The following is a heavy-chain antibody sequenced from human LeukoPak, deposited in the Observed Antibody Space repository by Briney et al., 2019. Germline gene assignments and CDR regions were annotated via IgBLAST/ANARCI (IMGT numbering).Heavy chain of an antibody. V-gene: IGHV4-38-2*01. CDR3: ARVGVLVYYDSSGYFDY. CDR1: GYSISSGYY. J-gene: IGHJ4*02. CDR2: IYHSGST. Sequence: SETLSLTCAVCGYSISSGYYWGWIRQPPGKGLEWIGSIYHSGSTYYNPSLKSRVTISVDTSKNQFSLKLSSVTAADTAVYYCARVGVLVYYDSSGYFDYWGQGTLVTVSS. D-gene: IGHD3-22*01.